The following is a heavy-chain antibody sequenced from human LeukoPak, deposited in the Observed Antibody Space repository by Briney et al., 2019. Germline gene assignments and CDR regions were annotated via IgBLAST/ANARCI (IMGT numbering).Heavy chain of an antibody. CDR3: ARYCSGGSCSNWFDP. V-gene: IGHV1-69*13. Sequence: GASVRVSCKASGGTFSSYAISWVRQAPGQGLEWMGGIIPIFGTANYAQKFQGRVTITADESTSTAYMELSSLRSEDTAVYYCARYCSGGSCSNWFDPWGQGTLVTVSS. CDR1: GGTFSSYA. CDR2: IIPIFGTA. D-gene: IGHD2-15*01. J-gene: IGHJ5*02.